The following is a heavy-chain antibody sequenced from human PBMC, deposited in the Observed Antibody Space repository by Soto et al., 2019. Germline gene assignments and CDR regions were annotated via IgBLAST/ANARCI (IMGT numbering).Heavy chain of an antibody. Sequence: EVQLLESGGGLVQPGGSLRLSCAASGFPFSSYAMNWVRQAPGKGLEWVSVISGSGDSTYYADSVKGRFTISRDNSKNPLYVQMNSQRAEDTAIYYCARRSSSWYFDYWGQGTLVTVSS. J-gene: IGHJ4*02. CDR1: GFPFSSYA. CDR3: ARRSSSWYFDY. CDR2: ISGSGDST. V-gene: IGHV3-23*01. D-gene: IGHD6-13*01.